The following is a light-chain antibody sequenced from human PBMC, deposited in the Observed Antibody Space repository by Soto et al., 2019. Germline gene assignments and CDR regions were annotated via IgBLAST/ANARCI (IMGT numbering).Light chain of an antibody. CDR2: WAS. CDR1: QSVLYSSNNKNY. J-gene: IGKJ4*01. Sequence: DIVMTQSPDSLAVSLGERATINCKSSQSVLYSSNNKNYLAWYQQKPGQPPKLLIYWASTRESGVPDRFSGSGSGTDFTLTIRSLQAEDVAVYYCQQYYSSLTFGGGTKVEIK. CDR3: QQYYSSLT. V-gene: IGKV4-1*01.